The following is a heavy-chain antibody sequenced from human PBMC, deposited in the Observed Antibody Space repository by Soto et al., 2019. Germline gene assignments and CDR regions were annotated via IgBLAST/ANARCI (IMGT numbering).Heavy chain of an antibody. CDR1: GGSFSGYY. CDR3: ARVSGYKRDDAFDI. CDR2: INHSGST. J-gene: IGHJ3*02. V-gene: IGHV4-34*01. Sequence: PSETLSLTCAVYGGSFSGYYWSWIRQPPGKGLEWIGEINHSGSTNYNPSLKSRVTISVDTSKNQFSLKLSSVTAADTAVYYRARVSGYKRDDAFDIWGQGTMVTVSS. D-gene: IGHD3-3*01.